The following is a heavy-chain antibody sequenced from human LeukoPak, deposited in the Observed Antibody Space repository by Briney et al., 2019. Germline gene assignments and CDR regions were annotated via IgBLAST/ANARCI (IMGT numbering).Heavy chain of an antibody. CDR2: ITTSDGNT. D-gene: IGHD4-17*01. V-gene: IGHV3-23*01. Sequence: GGSLRLSCAASGFTFSGYTMSWVRQAPGKGLEWVSTITTSDGNTYYADSVKGRFTVPRDNSNNTLYLQMNTLRAEDAAVYYCAKGLSTVTTLTSFDYWGQGTLVTVSS. J-gene: IGHJ4*02. CDR1: GFTFSGYT. CDR3: AKGLSTVTTLTSFDY.